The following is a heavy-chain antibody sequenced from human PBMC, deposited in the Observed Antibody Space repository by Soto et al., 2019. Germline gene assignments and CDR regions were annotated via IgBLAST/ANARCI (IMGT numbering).Heavy chain of an antibody. Sequence: GGSLRLSCAASGFTFSTSWMHWVRQAPGKGLVWVSRIESDGGGTTYADSVKGRFTISRDNAKNTLYLQMNNLRAEDTAVYYCARRYGSAIDYWGQGTLVTVSS. J-gene: IGHJ4*02. CDR3: ARRYGSAIDY. V-gene: IGHV3-74*01. CDR2: IESDGGGT. CDR1: GFTFSTSW. D-gene: IGHD1-26*01.